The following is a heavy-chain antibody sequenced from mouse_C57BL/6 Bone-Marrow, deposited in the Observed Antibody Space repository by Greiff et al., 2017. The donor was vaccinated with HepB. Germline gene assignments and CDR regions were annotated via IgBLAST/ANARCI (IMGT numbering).Heavy chain of an antibody. V-gene: IGHV1-74*01. Sequence: QVQLQQSGAELVKPGASVKVSCKASGYTFTSYWMHWVKQRPGQGLEWIGRIHPSDSDTNYNQKFKGKATLTVDKSSSTAYMQLSSLTSEDSAVYYCAMGYYGSNAMDYWGQGTSVTVSS. CDR2: IHPSDSDT. CDR1: GYTFTSYW. D-gene: IGHD1-1*01. CDR3: AMGYYGSNAMDY. J-gene: IGHJ4*01.